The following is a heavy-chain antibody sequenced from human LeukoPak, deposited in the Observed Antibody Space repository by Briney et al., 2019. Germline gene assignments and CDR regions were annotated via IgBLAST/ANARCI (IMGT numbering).Heavy chain of an antibody. V-gene: IGHV3-53*01. J-gene: IGHJ3*02. D-gene: IGHD4-17*01. CDR1: GFTFSNFA. CDR2: IYSGGST. Sequence: PGGSLRLSCAASGFTFSNFAMTWVRQAPGKGLEWVSVIYSGGSTYYADSVKGRFTISRDNSKNTLYLQMNSLRAEDTAVYYCARDHYGDYVGGFDIWGQGTMVTVSS. CDR3: ARDHYGDYVGGFDI.